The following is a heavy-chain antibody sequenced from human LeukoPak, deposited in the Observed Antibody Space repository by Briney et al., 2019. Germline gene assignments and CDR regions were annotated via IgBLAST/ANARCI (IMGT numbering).Heavy chain of an antibody. Sequence: GASVKVSCKASGGTFSSYAISWVRQAPGQGLEWMGGIIPIFGTANYAQKFQGRVTITADESTSTAYMELSSLRSEDTAVYYCARDTQTTDPHFDYWGQGTLVTVSS. J-gene: IGHJ4*02. D-gene: IGHD4-11*01. CDR3: ARDTQTTDPHFDY. V-gene: IGHV1-69*13. CDR2: IIPIFGTA. CDR1: GGTFSSYA.